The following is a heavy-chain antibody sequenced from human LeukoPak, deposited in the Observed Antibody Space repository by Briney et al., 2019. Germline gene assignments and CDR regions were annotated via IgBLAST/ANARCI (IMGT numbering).Heavy chain of an antibody. V-gene: IGHV4-30-2*01. CDR1: GGSISSGDYC. D-gene: IGHD2-2*01. CDR2: IDHSGST. CDR3: ARIIVVVPAANNLFDP. Sequence: SQTLSLTCTVSGGSISSGDYCWSWIRQPPGKGLEWIGEIDHSGSTNYNPSLKSRVTISVDTSKNQFSLKLSSVTAADTAVYYCARIIVVVPAANNLFDPWGQGTLVTVSS. J-gene: IGHJ5*02.